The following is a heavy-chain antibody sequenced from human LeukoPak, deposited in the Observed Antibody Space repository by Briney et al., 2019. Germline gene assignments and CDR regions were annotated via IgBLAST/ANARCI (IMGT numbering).Heavy chain of an antibody. D-gene: IGHD3-9*01. CDR3: AIRKYYDILTGYRKIPTSGFDP. Sequence: SETLSVTCAVYGGSFSYYYWSWIRQPPGKTLEWIGEINHSGSTNYNPSLKSRVTISVDTSKNQFSLKLSSVTAADTAVYYCAIRKYYDILTGYRKIPTSGFDPWGQGTLVTVSS. CDR2: INHSGST. J-gene: IGHJ5*02. V-gene: IGHV4-34*01. CDR1: GGSFSYYY.